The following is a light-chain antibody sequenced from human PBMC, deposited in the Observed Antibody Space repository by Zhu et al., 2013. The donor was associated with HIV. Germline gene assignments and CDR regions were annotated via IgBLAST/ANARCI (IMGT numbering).Light chain of an antibody. CDR2: GAS. J-gene: IGKJ2*01. Sequence: EIVLTQSPGTLSLSPGEKVTLSCRASQSVRNNYLAWYQQKAGRAPRLVIYGASSRVTGIPDRFSGRGSGTDFTLTISRLEAEDFAVYYCQQYETSPYAFGQGTRLEVK. V-gene: IGKV3-20*01. CDR1: QSVRNNY. CDR3: QQYETSPYA.